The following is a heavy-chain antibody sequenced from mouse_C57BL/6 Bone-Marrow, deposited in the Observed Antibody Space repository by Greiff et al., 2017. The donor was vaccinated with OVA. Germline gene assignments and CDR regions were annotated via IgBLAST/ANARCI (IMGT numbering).Heavy chain of an antibody. CDR2: SRHKANDYTT. V-gene: IGHV7-1*01. CDR3: ARDGSGSSPYYAIDY. CDR1: GFTFSDFY. J-gene: IGHJ4*01. D-gene: IGHD1-1*01. Sequence: EVNVVESGGGLVQPGRSLRLSCATSGFTFSDFYMEWVRQAPGKGLEWIAASRHKANDYTTNYSSSVKGRLTVSRYTSKSILYLYMNALRAEDTAISDDARDGSGSSPYYAIDYWGQGTSVTVSS.